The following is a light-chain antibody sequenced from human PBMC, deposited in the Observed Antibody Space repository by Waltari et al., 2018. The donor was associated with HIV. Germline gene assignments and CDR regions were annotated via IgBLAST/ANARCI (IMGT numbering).Light chain of an antibody. V-gene: IGLV2-8*01. CDR3: SSYAGSKGVV. J-gene: IGLJ2*01. Sequence: QSALTQPPSASGSPGQSVTISCTGTSSDVGGYNYVSWYQQHPGNAPKPMIYEVSKRPSGVPDRFSGSKSGNTASLTVSGLQAEDEADYYCSSYAGSKGVVFGGGTKLTVL. CDR1: SSDVGGYNY. CDR2: EVS.